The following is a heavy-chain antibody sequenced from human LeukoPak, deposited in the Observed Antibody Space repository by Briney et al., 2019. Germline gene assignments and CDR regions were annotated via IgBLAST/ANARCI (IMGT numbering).Heavy chain of an antibody. V-gene: IGHV4-59*08. CDR3: ARHPRLMSGSTQAFDI. CDR2: IYYSVNT. D-gene: IGHD1-26*01. Sequence: SETLSLTCTVSGGSINNYYWSWIRQPPGRGLEWIGYIYYSVNTNYNPSLKSRVTISADTPRDQFSLKLSSVTAADAAVYYCARHPRLMSGSTQAFDIWGQGTMVTVSS. J-gene: IGHJ3*02. CDR1: GGSINNYY.